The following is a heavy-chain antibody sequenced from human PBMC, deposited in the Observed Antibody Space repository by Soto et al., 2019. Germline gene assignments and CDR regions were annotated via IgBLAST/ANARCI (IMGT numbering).Heavy chain of an antibody. Sequence: LSLTCQVSGASVGGHYWSWIRQPPGKGLERIGFVDYTGSTKTNPLIKSRVTISIDTSNNHLSLSLRSVTAQDSAVYFRARRNYFQSSGYKHFDYWGQGILVTVSS. V-gene: IGHV4-59*02. D-gene: IGHD3-22*01. CDR1: GASVGGHY. CDR3: ARRNYFQSSGYKHFDY. CDR2: VDYTGST. J-gene: IGHJ4*02.